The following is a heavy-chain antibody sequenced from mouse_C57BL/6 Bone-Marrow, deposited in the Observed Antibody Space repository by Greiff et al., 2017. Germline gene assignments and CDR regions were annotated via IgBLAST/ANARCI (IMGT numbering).Heavy chain of an antibody. J-gene: IGHJ2*01. CDR1: GFTFSSYA. CDR2: ISDGGSYT. V-gene: IGHV5-4*01. D-gene: IGHD1-1*01. Sequence: EVQLVESGGGLVKPGGSLKLSCAASGFTFSSYAMSWVRQTPEKRLEWVATISDGGSYTYYPDNVKGRYTISRDNAKNTLYLQMSHLKSEDTAMYYCARYQYYSSGSDYWGQGTTLTVSS. CDR3: ARYQYYSSGSDY.